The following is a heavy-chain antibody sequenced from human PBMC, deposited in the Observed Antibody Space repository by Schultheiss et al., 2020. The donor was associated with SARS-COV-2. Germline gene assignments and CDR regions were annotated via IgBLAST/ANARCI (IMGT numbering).Heavy chain of an antibody. Sequence: GGSLRLSCAASGFTFSDHYMDWVRQAPGKGLEWVAVIWSDGSNKYYADSVKGRFTISRDNSKNTLYLEMNSLRAEDTAVYYCARDPGIVVVAVKYYYYYMDVWGKGTTVTVSS. CDR2: IWSDGSNK. CDR1: GFTFSDHY. V-gene: IGHV3-33*08. CDR3: ARDPGIVVVAVKYYYYYMDV. D-gene: IGHD2-15*01. J-gene: IGHJ6*03.